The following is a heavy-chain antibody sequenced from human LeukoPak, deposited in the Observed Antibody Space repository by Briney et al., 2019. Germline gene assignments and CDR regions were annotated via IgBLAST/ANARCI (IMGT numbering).Heavy chain of an antibody. V-gene: IGHV4-34*01. J-gene: IGHJ4*02. D-gene: IGHD3-22*01. CDR2: INHSGST. CDR3: ARMPDSSGYYSRGEFGY. Sequence: PSETLSLTCAVYGGSFSGYYWSWIRQPPGKGLEWIGEINHSGSTNYNPSLKSRVTISVDTSKNQFSLKLSSVTAADTAVYYCARMPDSSGYYSRGEFGYWGQGTLVTVSS. CDR1: GGSFSGYY.